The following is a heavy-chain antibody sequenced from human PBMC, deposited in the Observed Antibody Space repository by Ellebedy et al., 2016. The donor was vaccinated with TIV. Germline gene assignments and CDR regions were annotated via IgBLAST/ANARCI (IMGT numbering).Heavy chain of an antibody. CDR1: GYTFTSYA. Sequence: AASVKVSCKASGYTFTSYAMHWVRQAPGQRLEWMGWINAGNGNTKYSQKFQGRVTITRDTSASTAYMELSSLRSEDTAVYYCAREAGFYDFWSGHNWFDPWGQGTLVTVSS. D-gene: IGHD3-3*01. V-gene: IGHV1-3*01. CDR2: INAGNGNT. CDR3: AREAGFYDFWSGHNWFDP. J-gene: IGHJ5*02.